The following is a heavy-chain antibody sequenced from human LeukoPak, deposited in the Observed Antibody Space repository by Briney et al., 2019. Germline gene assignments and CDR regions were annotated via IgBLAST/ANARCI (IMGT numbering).Heavy chain of an antibody. CDR2: IFAGSGGT. V-gene: IGHV3-23*01. D-gene: IGHD1/OR15-1a*01. CDR3: ARDRVPDGRWNIDL. J-gene: IGHJ5*02. Sequence: GGSLRLSRAASGFTFGSYSMNWVRLAPGKGLEWLSAIFAGSGGTDYADSVRGRFTISRDISKSTLYLQMNSLRAEDTAVYYCARDRVPDGRWNIDLWGQGTVVTVSS. CDR1: GFTFGSYS.